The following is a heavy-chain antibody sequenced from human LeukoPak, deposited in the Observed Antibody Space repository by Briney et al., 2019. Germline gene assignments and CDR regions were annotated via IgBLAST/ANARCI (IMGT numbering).Heavy chain of an antibody. CDR3: AREGRYSYGFDY. CDR1: GGSFSGYY. CDR2: INHSGST. V-gene: IGHV4-34*01. D-gene: IGHD5-18*01. J-gene: IGHJ4*02. Sequence: PSETLSLTCAVYGGSFSGYYWSWLRQPPGKGLEWIGEINHSGSTNYHPSLKSRVTISVDTSKNQFSLKLSSVTAADTAVYYCAREGRYSYGFDYWGQGTLVTVSS.